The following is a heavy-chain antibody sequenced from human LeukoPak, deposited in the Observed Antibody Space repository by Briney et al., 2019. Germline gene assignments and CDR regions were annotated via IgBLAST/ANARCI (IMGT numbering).Heavy chain of an antibody. J-gene: IGHJ4*02. CDR1: GFTFSIYS. V-gene: IGHV3-21*01. CDR2: ISSSSSYI. CDR3: ARDLAVGATTAY. Sequence: GGSLRLSSAPSGFTFSIYSMNWGREAPGKGLECVSSISSSSSYIYYADSVKGRFTISRDNAKNSLYLQMNSLRAEDTAVYYCARDLAVGATTAYWGQGTLVTVSS. D-gene: IGHD1-26*01.